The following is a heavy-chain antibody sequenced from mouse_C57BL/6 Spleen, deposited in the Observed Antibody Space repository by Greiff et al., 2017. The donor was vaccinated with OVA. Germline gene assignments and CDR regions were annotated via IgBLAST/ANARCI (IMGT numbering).Heavy chain of an antibody. CDR2: IYPGDGDT. CDR3: ARAGTSLYFDY. D-gene: IGHD4-1*01. Sequence: VMLVESGPELVKPGASVKISCKASGYAFSSSWMNWVKQRPGKGLEWIGRIYPGDGDTNYNGKFKGKATLTADKSSSTAYMQLSSLTSEDSAVYFCARAGTSLYFDYWGQGTTLTVSS. CDR1: GYAFSSSW. V-gene: IGHV1-82*01. J-gene: IGHJ2*01.